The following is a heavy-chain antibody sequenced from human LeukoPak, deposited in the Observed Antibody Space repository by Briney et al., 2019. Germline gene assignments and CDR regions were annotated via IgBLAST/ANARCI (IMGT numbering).Heavy chain of an antibody. J-gene: IGHJ3*01. CDR1: GFTFSSYG. D-gene: IGHD3-10*01. Sequence: GGSLRLSCAASGFTFSSYGMHWVRQAPGKGLEWVAVISYDGSNKYYADSVKGRFTISRDSSKNTLYLQMNSLRAEDTAVYYCAKDRNRLWFGELLVWGQGTMVTVSS. V-gene: IGHV3-30*18. CDR2: ISYDGSNK. CDR3: AKDRNRLWFGELLV.